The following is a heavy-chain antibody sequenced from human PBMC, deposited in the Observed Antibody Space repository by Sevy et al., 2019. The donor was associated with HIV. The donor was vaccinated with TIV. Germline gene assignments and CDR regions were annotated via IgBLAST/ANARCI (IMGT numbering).Heavy chain of an antibody. CDR3: VKDPRKYTGSYGDYFEY. D-gene: IGHD1-26*01. CDR1: GFTFHDYA. J-gene: IGHJ1*01. CDR2: ISYDGSST. Sequence: GGSLRLSCEASGFTFHDYAMHWVRQAPGQGLEWVSVISYDGSSTYYAYSVEGRFTISRDNSKNSLSLEMNSLRVEDTAFYYCVKDPRKYTGSYGDYFEYWGQGTLVTVSS. V-gene: IGHV3-43D*03.